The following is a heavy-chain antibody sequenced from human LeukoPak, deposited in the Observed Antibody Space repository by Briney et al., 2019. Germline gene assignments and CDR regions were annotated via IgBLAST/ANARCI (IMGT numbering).Heavy chain of an antibody. CDR2: MNPNSGNT. J-gene: IGHJ4*02. D-gene: IGHD1-26*01. CDR3: ARDASGSYDN. Sequence: ASVKVSCKASGYTFTSYDINWVRQATGQGLEWMGWMNPNSGNTGYAQKLQGRVTMTTDTSTSTAYMELRSLRSDDTAVYYCARDASGSYDNWGQGTLVTVSS. CDR1: GYTFTSYD. V-gene: IGHV1-8*02.